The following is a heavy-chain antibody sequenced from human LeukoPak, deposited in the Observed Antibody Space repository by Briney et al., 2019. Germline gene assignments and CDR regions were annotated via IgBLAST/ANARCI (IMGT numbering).Heavy chain of an antibody. Sequence: SGGSLRLSCAASGFTFSSYAMSWVRQAPGKGLEWVLAISGSGGSTYYADSVKGRFTISGDNSKNTLYLQMNSLRAEDTAVYYCAKIAKQLVLLNWFDPWGQGTLVTVSS. CDR1: GFTFSSYA. CDR3: AKIAKQLVLLNWFDP. D-gene: IGHD6-13*01. V-gene: IGHV3-23*01. CDR2: ISGSGGST. J-gene: IGHJ5*02.